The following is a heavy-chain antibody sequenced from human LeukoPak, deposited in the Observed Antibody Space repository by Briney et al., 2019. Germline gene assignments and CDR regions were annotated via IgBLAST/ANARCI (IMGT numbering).Heavy chain of an antibody. CDR1: GFTLSSYS. CDR2: ISSSSSYI. Sequence: GGSLRLSCAASGFTLSSYSMNWVRQAPGKGLEWVSSISSSSSYIYYADSVKGRFTISRDNAKNSLYLQMNSLRAEDTAVYYCAREAGYGSGEGFDYWGQGTLVTVSS. V-gene: IGHV3-21*01. J-gene: IGHJ4*02. D-gene: IGHD3-10*01. CDR3: AREAGYGSGEGFDY.